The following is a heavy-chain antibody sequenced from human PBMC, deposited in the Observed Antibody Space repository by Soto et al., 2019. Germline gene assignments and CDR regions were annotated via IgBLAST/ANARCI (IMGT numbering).Heavy chain of an antibody. V-gene: IGHV1-2*04. Sequence: GASVKVSCKASGYTFTGYYIHWVRQAPGQGLEWIGWINPKSGGTHYAQNFQGWVTMARDTSISTAYMELSRLKSDDTAVYYCARGYCSGTSCYAANYYYMDVWGTGTTVTVSS. CDR3: ARGYCSGTSCYAANYYYMDV. CDR2: INPKSGGT. D-gene: IGHD2-2*01. CDR1: GYTFTGYY. J-gene: IGHJ6*03.